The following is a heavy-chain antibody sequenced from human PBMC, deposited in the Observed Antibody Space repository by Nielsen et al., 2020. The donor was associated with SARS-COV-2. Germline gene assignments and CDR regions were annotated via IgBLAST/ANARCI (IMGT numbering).Heavy chain of an antibody. D-gene: IGHD6-19*01. CDR1: GFTFSSYW. CDR3: ARDGDSSGWYGFDY. J-gene: IGHJ4*02. CDR2: IKQDGSEK. Sequence: GESLKISCAASGFTFSSYWMSWVRQAPGKGLEWVANIKQDGSEKYYVDSVKGRFTISRDNAKNSLYLQMNSLRAEDTAVYYCARDGDSSGWYGFDYWGQGTLVTVSS. V-gene: IGHV3-7*03.